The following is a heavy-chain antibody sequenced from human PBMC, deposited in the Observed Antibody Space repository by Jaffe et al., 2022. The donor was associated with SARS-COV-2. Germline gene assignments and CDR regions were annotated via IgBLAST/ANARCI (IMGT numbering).Heavy chain of an antibody. V-gene: IGHV3-30*18. J-gene: IGHJ6*02. CDR1: GFTFSSYG. Sequence: QVQLVESGGGVVQPGRSLRLSCAASGFTFSSYGMHWVRQAPGKGLEWVAVISYDGSNKYYADSVKGRFTISRDNSKNTLYLQMNSLRAEDTAVYYCAKDQGCSGGSCYPGYYGMDVWGQGTTVTVSS. D-gene: IGHD2-15*01. CDR2: ISYDGSNK. CDR3: AKDQGCSGGSCYPGYYGMDV.